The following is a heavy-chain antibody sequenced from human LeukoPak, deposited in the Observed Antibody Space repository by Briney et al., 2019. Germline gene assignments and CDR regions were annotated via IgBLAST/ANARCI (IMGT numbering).Heavy chain of an antibody. CDR2: IYYSGST. Sequence: SETLSLTCTVSGGSISSYYWSWIRQPPGKGLEWIGYIYYSGSTNYNPSLKSRVTISVDTSKNQFSLKLSSVTAADTAVYYCARERESYYYDTSGYYRTPAHDAFDIWGQGTMVTVSS. D-gene: IGHD3-22*01. V-gene: IGHV4-59*01. J-gene: IGHJ3*02. CDR1: GGSISSYY. CDR3: ARERESYYYDTSGYYRTPAHDAFDI.